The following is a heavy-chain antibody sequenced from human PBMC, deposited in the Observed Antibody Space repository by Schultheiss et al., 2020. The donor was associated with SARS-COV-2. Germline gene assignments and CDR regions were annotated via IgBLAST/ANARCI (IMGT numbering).Heavy chain of an antibody. Sequence: GGSLRLSCKGSGYSFTSYWIGWVRQMPGKGLEWMGIIYPGDSDTRYSPSFQGQVTISADKSITTAYLHWSSLKASDTAMYYCARYRYSSGSTSYFDYWGQGTLVTVSS. V-gene: IGHV5-51*01. CDR3: ARYRYSSGSTSYFDY. D-gene: IGHD5-18*01. CDR2: IYPGDSDT. CDR1: GYSFTSYW. J-gene: IGHJ4*02.